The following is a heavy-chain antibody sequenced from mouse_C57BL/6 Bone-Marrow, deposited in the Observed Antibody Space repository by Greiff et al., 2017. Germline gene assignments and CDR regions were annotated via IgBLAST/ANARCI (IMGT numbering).Heavy chain of an antibody. D-gene: IGHD1-1*01. Sequence: VQLQQSGAELVMPGASVKLSCKASGYTFTSYWMHWVKQRPGQGLEWIGEIDPSDSYTNYNQKFKGKSTLTVDKSSSTAYMQLSSLTSEDSAVYSCARRGGSTVVAHFDVWGTGTTVTVSS. CDR2: IDPSDSYT. J-gene: IGHJ1*03. V-gene: IGHV1-69*01. CDR3: ARRGGSTVVAHFDV. CDR1: GYTFTSYW.